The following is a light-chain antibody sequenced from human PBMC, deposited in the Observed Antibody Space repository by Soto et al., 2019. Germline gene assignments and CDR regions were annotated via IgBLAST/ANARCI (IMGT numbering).Light chain of an antibody. CDR1: QSVSSSL. V-gene: IGKV3-20*01. CDR2: GAS. Sequence: EIMLTQSPGTLSLSPGERATLSCRASQSVSSSLLAWYQQKPGQAPRLLIYGASSRATGIPDRFSGSGSGTDFTLTISRLEPEDFAVYYCQQFGSWWTFGQGTKVDIK. CDR3: QQFGSWWT. J-gene: IGKJ1*01.